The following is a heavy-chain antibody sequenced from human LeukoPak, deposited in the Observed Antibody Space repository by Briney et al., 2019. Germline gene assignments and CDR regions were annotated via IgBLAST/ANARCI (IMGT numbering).Heavy chain of an antibody. CDR2: ISYDGSNK. D-gene: IGHD3-10*02. V-gene: IGHV3-30*18. J-gene: IGHJ3*01. CDR1: GFTFSSYG. CDR3: AKFFTGEYVRAFDV. Sequence: GRSLRLSCAASGFTFSSYGVHWVRQAPGKGLEWVAVISYDGSNKYYADSVKGRFTISRDNSKNTLYLQMNSLRAEDTAVYYCAKFFTGEYVRAFDVWGQGTMVTVSS.